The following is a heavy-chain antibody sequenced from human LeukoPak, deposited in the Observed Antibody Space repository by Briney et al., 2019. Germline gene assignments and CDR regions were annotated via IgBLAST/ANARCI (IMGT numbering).Heavy chain of an antibody. CDR1: GFAFRSYD. CDR3: ARGDGYENKLPFDH. Sequence: AGGSLRLSCVASGFAFRSYDMHWVRQATGKGLEWVSAIGTAGDTFYPGSVKGRFTISRENAKNSLYLQMNSLRAEDTAVYFCARGDGYENKLPFDHWGQGTLVTVSS. D-gene: IGHD5-12*01. V-gene: IGHV3-13*04. J-gene: IGHJ4*02. CDR2: IGTAGDT.